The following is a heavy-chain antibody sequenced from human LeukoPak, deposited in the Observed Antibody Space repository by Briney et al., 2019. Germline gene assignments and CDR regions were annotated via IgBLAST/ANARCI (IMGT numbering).Heavy chain of an antibody. CDR2: IYYSGST. D-gene: IGHD3-22*01. Sequence: PSETLSLTCTVSGGSTSSYYWSWIRQPPGKGLEWIGYIYYSGSTNYNPSLKSRVTISVDTSKNQFSLKLSSVTAADTAVYYCARAYSSGYYRDAFDIWGQGTMVTVSS. V-gene: IGHV4-59*01. CDR3: ARAYSSGYYRDAFDI. CDR1: GGSTSSYY. J-gene: IGHJ3*02.